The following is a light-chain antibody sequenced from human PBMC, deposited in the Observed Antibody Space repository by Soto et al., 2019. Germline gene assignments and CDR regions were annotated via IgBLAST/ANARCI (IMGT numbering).Light chain of an antibody. CDR3: QQYRSSPWT. Sequence: EIVLRQSPGIMSLSPGERATLSCRASQSVGSNYLAWYQQKPGQAPRLLIYGTSYKSNDIPDRFSGGGSGTDVTLTINRLEPEDFAVYFCQQYRSSPWTFCQGTKVEVK. V-gene: IGKV3-20*01. CDR2: GTS. J-gene: IGKJ1*01. CDR1: QSVGSNY.